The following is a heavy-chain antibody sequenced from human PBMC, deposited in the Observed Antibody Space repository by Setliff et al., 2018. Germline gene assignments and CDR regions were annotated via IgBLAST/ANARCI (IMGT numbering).Heavy chain of an antibody. V-gene: IGHV3-48*04. CDR1: GFTFSSYW. CDR3: ARDGGEY. D-gene: IGHD3-16*01. CDR2: ISRGGNTI. Sequence: PGGSLRLSCAASGFTFSSYWMSWVRQAPGKGLEWVSYISRGGNTIYYADSVKGRFTISRDNARDSLFLQMSSLRAEDTAVYYCARDGGEYWGQGTLVTVSS. J-gene: IGHJ4*02.